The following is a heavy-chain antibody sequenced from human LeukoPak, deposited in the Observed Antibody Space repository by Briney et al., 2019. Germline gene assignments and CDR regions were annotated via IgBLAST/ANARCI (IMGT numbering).Heavy chain of an antibody. CDR3: AKLVTAIVDF. CDR2: IYYSGST. Sequence: PSETLSLTCTVSGGSISSSTYYWGWIRQPPGKGLEWIGSIYYSGSTYYNPSLKSRVTISLDTSKNQFSLKLSSVTAADTAVYYCAKLVTAIVDFWGQGTLVTVSS. CDR1: GGSISSSTYY. J-gene: IGHJ1*01. D-gene: IGHD2-21*02. V-gene: IGHV4-39*07.